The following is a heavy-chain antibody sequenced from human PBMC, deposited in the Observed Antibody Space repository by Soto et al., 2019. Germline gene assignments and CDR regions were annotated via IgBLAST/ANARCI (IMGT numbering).Heavy chain of an antibody. V-gene: IGHV2-5*02. CDR3: ARRVRAYYDILTGCNHWFHP. D-gene: IGHD3-9*01. CDR2: IYWDDDK. Sequence: SGTTLVNPTQTLTLTCTFSGFSLSTSGVGVGWIRQPPGKALEWLALIYWDDDKRYSPSLKSRLTITKDTSKNQVVLTMTNMAPVDTATHSCARRVRAYYDILTGCNHWFHPCGQGTLVTVSP. J-gene: IGHJ5*02. CDR1: GFSLSTSGVG.